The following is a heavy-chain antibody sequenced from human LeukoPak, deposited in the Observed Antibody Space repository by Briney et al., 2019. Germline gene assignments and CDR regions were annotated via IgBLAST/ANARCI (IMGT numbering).Heavy chain of an antibody. CDR3: ARAGTNGLWYFDY. CDR2: ISGSGGST. J-gene: IGHJ4*02. CDR1: GFTFSSYA. V-gene: IGHV3-23*01. Sequence: GGSLRLSCAASGFTFSSYAMSWVRQAPGKGLEWVSAISGSGGSTYYADSVKGRFTISRDNSKNTLYLQMNSLRAEDTAVYYCARAGTNGLWYFDYWGQGTLVTVSS. D-gene: IGHD2-8*01.